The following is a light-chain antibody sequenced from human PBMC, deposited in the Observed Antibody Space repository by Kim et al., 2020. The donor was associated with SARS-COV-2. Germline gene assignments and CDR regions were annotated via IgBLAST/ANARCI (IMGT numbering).Light chain of an antibody. V-gene: IGLV3-21*04. CDR2: YDS. CDR3: QVWDSSSDHPGV. CDR1: NIGSKS. J-gene: IGLJ3*02. Sequence: YELTQPPSVSVAPGKTARITCGGNNIGSKSVHWYQQKPGQAPVLVIYYDSDRPSGIPERFSGSNSGNTATLTISRVEAGDEADYYCQVWDSSSDHPGVFGGGTQLTVL.